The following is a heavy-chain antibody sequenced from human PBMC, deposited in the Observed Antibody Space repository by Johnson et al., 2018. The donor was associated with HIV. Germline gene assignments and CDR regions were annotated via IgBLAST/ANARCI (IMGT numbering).Heavy chain of an antibody. CDR2: IKRKIEGETT. J-gene: IGHJ3*02. Sequence: VQLVESGGGLVEPGGSLRLSCVVSAFTFGNVWMNWVRQAPGKGLEWVGRIKRKIEGETTDYAAPVKGRFTISRDDSKNTLYLQMNSLRAGDTAVYFCTTLPPTWRAFHIWGQGTMVTVSS. V-gene: IGHV3-15*01. CDR3: TTLPPTWRAFHI. D-gene: IGHD4-11*01. CDR1: AFTFGNVW.